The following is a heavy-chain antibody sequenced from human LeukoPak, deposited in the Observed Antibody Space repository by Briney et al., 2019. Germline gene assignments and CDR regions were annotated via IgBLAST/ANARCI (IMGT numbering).Heavy chain of an antibody. V-gene: IGHV1-69-2*01. CDR1: GYTFSDYT. J-gene: IGHJ4*02. CDR2: VRPGDGDP. D-gene: IGHD2/OR15-2a*01. Sequence: ATVKISCKASGYTFSDYTIYWVQQTPGQGLEWMGHVRPGDGDPVYAEKFQGRVTLTTDTSRDTVYMELSSLTSEDSALYFCAVQSFLVWGKGSRVTVSP. CDR3: AVQSFLV.